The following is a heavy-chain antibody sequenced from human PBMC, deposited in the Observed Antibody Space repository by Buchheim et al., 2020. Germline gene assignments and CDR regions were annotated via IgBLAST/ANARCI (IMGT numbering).Heavy chain of an antibody. D-gene: IGHD3-3*01. CDR2: IYYSGST. V-gene: IGHV4-30-4*01. Sequence: QVQLQESGPGLVKPSQTLSLTCTVSGGSISSGDYYWSWIRQPPGKGLEWIGYIYYSGSTYYNPSLKSRVTISVDTSKNQFSLKLSAVTAADTAVYYCGRSSKRRITIFGVVIWDLWFDPWGQGTL. J-gene: IGHJ5*02. CDR3: GRSSKRRITIFGVVIWDLWFDP. CDR1: GGSISSGDYY.